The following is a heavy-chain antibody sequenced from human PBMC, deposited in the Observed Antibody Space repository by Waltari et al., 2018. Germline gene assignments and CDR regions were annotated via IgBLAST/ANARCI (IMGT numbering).Heavy chain of an antibody. CDR3: ARGMSGSYHTPFQH. V-gene: IGHV4-59*01. CDR1: GGSISRSY. J-gene: IGHJ1*01. Sequence: QVQLQESGPGLVKPSETLSLTCPVFGGSISRSYWLRLRPSPGKGLEWIGYIYYSGSGSTSYNPSLTSRVTLSVDTAKNQVSLKLTSVTAADTAIYYCARGMSGSYHTPFQHWGQGTLVTVSS. CDR2: IYYSGSGST. D-gene: IGHD1-26*01.